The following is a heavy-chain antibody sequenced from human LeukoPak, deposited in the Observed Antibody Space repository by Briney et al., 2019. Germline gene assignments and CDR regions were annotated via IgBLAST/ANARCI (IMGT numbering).Heavy chain of an antibody. J-gene: IGHJ5*02. CDR2: IIPIFGTA. CDR1: GGTFSSYV. CDR3: ARGAIYCSGGSCYLEGNWFDP. Sequence: SVKVSCKASGGTFSSYVISWVRQAPGQGLEWMGRIIPIFGTANYAQKFQGRVTITTDESTSTAYMKLSSLRSEDTAVYYCARGAIYCSGGSCYLEGNWFDPWGQGTLVTVSS. V-gene: IGHV1-69*05. D-gene: IGHD2-15*01.